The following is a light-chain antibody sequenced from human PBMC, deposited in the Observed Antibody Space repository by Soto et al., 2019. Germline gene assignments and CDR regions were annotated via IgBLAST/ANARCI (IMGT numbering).Light chain of an antibody. CDR3: QQYGSSGT. CDR2: DAS. J-gene: IGKJ1*01. Sequence: EIVVTQSPATLSLSPGERATLSCRASQSVSSYLAWYQQKPGQAPRLLIYDASNRATGIPDRFSGSGSGTDFTLTISRLEPEDFAVYYCQQYGSSGTFGQGTKVDI. V-gene: IGKV3-20*01. CDR1: QSVSSY.